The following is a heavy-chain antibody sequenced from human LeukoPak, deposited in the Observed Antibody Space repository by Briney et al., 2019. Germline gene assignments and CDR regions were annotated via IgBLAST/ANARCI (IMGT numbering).Heavy chain of an antibody. CDR2: INWNGGST. Sequence: GGSLRLSCAASGFTFDDYGMSWVRQAPGKGLEWVSGINWNGGSTGYADSVKGRFTISRDNAKNSLYLQMNSLRSDDTAVYYCARDFGTTYGRSWYQLPYSKDYYYYYMDVWGKGTTVTISS. CDR1: GFTFDDYG. D-gene: IGHD2-2*01. CDR3: ARDFGTTYGRSWYQLPYSKDYYYYYMDV. J-gene: IGHJ6*03. V-gene: IGHV3-20*04.